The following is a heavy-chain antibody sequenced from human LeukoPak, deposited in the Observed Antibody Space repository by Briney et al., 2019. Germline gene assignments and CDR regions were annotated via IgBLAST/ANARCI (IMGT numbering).Heavy chain of an antibody. CDR2: ISYDGSNK. CDR1: GFTFGTYG. J-gene: IGHJ1*01. CDR3: AKDPAVVTSPEYFQH. D-gene: IGHD4-23*01. V-gene: IGHV3-30*18. Sequence: PGGSLRLSCAASGFTFGTYGMHWVRQAPGKGLEWVAVISYDGSNKYYVDSVKGRFTISRDNSKNTVYLQMNSLRTEDTAVYYCAKDPAVVTSPEYFQHWGQGTLVTVSS.